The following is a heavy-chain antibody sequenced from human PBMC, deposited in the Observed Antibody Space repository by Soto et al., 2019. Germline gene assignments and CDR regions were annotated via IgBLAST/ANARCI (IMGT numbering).Heavy chain of an antibody. V-gene: IGHV3-53*01. CDR3: AKSGGNGWFADAFDV. J-gene: IGHJ3*01. D-gene: IGHD6-19*01. Sequence: GGSLRLSCAGSGFIVSSYYMSWVRQAPGKGLEWISVIYSGGSTYYADSVKGRFTISRGNFENTLYLQLNSLRAEDTAVYYCAKSGGNGWFADAFDVWGQGTMVTVSS. CDR2: IYSGGST. CDR1: GFIVSSYY.